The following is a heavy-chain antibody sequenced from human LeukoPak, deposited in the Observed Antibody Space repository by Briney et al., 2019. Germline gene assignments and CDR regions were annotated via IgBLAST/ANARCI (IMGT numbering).Heavy chain of an antibody. V-gene: IGHV1-2*02. CDR1: GYTFTGYY. D-gene: IGHD2-15*01. CDR3: ARTRGDIVVGDAFDI. J-gene: IGHJ3*02. CDR2: ISTNSGGT. Sequence: ASVKVSCKASGYTFTGYYMHWVRQAPGQGIEWMGWISTNSGGTNSPQKFQGRVTMTRHTSISTAYMELSRLRSDDTAVYYCARTRGDIVVGDAFDIWGQGTMVTVSS.